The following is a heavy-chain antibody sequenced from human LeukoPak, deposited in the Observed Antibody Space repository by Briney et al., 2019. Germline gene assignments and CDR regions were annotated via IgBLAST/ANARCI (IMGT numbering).Heavy chain of an antibody. CDR2: IYYSGST. D-gene: IGHD2-15*01. CDR1: GGSISSGDYY. V-gene: IGHV4-30-4*01. Sequence: PSETLSLTCTVSGGSISSGDYYWSWIRQPPGKGLEWIGYIYYSGSTYYNPSLKSRVTISVDTSKNQFSLKLSSVTAADTAVYYCARGGGYCSGGSCSGGAFDIWGQGTMVTVSS. CDR3: ARGGGYCSGGSCSGGAFDI. J-gene: IGHJ3*02.